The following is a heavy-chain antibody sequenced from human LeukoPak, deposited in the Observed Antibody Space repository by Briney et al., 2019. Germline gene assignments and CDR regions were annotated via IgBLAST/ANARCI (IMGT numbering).Heavy chain of an antibody. CDR2: IRGSCGST. V-gene: IGHV3-23*01. CDR1: GFTFSSYA. D-gene: IGHD3-10*01. CDR3: AKGTGTDSITMVRGDYYYYYMDV. Sequence: GGSLRLSCAASGFTFSSYAMGWGRQAPGKGLEWVSGIRGSCGSTYYADSVKGRFTISRDNSKNTLYLQMNSLRAEDTAVYYCAKGTGTDSITMVRGDYYYYYMDVWGKGTTVTVSS. J-gene: IGHJ6*03.